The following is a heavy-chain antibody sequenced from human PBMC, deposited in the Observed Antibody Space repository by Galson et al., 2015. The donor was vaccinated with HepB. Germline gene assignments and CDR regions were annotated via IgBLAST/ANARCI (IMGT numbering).Heavy chain of an antibody. V-gene: IGHV3-30*18. CDR2: ISYDGSNK. CDR1: GFTFSSYG. J-gene: IGHJ5*02. D-gene: IGHD6-6*01. Sequence: SLRLSCAASGFTFSSYGMHWVRQAPGKGLEWVAVISYDGSNKYYADSVKGRFTISRDNSKNTLYLQMNSLRAEDTAVYYCAKDLKRVYSRGNWFDPWGQGTLVTVSS. CDR3: AKDLKRVYSRGNWFDP.